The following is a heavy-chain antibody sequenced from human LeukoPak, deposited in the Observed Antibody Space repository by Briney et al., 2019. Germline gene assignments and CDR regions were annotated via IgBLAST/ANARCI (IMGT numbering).Heavy chain of an antibody. CDR1: GFAFNNYW. V-gene: IGHV3-74*03. CDR3: ARDNGVESFYY. CDR2: VNGDVSIT. Sequence: GGSLRVSCAASGFAFNNYWMHWVRQAPGKGLVWVSRVNGDVSITTYADSVKGRFTISRDNAKNTLYLQMNSLRAEDTAVYFCARDNGVESFYYWGQGTLVTVSS. D-gene: IGHD3-10*01. J-gene: IGHJ4*02.